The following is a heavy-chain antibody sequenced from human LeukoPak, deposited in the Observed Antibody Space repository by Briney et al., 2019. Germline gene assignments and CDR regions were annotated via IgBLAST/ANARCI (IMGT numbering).Heavy chain of an antibody. Sequence: TSVKLSCKASGFTFTTSAVQWVRQARGQRLEWIGRIVVGSGNTDHAQKFQGRLTITRDISTSTAYMELSSLTSDDTAVYYCAAVPNANAWYWDDAFDIWGQGTMVTVSS. D-gene: IGHD2-8*02. V-gene: IGHV1-58*01. CDR2: IVVGSGNT. CDR1: GFTFTTSA. J-gene: IGHJ3*02. CDR3: AAVPNANAWYWDDAFDI.